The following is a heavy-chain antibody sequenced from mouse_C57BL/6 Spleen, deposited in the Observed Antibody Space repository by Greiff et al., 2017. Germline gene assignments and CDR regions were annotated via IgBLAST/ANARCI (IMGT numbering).Heavy chain of an antibody. J-gene: IGHJ3*01. CDR2: IYPGDGDT. CDR1: GYAFSSSW. V-gene: IGHV1-82*01. Sequence: QVQLQQSGPELVKPGASVKLSCKASGYAFSSSWMNWVKQRPGKGLEWIGRIYPGDGDTNYNGKFKGKATLTADKSSSTAYMQLSSLTSEDSAVYCCAREGMTGAGWFACWGQGDLVTGSA. CDR3: AREGMTGAGWFAC. D-gene: IGHD4-1*01.